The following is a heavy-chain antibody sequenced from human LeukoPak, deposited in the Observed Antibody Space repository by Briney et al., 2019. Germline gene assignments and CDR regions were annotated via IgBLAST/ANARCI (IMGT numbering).Heavy chain of an antibody. Sequence: SETLSLTCTVSGDSISSSSYYWGWIRQPPGKGLGWVGSIYYIGSTYYNPSLKSRVTISVDTSKNQFSLKLSSVTAADTAVYYCARLPRQSIFLGNYMDVWGKGTTVTVSS. CDR3: ARLPRQSIFLGNYMDV. J-gene: IGHJ6*03. CDR1: GDSISSSSYY. CDR2: IYYIGST. V-gene: IGHV4-39*01. D-gene: IGHD7-27*01.